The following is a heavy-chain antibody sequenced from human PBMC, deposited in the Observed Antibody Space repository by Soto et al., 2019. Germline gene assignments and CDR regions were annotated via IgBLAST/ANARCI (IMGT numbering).Heavy chain of an antibody. V-gene: IGHV4-30-4*01. CDR1: GGSISSGDYY. CDR3: ARERPDGARLDP. CDR2: IYYSGST. Sequence: SETLSLTCTVSGGSISSGDYYWSWIRQPPGKGLEWIGYIYYSGSTFYNPSLKSRVTISVDTSKNQFSLKLSSVPATDTAVYYCARERPDGARLDPWGQGTLVTVSS. D-gene: IGHD6-6*01. J-gene: IGHJ5*02.